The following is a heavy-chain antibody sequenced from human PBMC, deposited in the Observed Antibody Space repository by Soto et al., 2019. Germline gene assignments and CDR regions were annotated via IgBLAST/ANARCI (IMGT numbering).Heavy chain of an antibody. CDR3: ASTAHSSGWYSGGFDY. CDR1: GGSISSYY. Sequence: PSETLSLTCTVSGGSISSYYRSWIRQPPGKGLEWIGYIYYSGSTNYNPSLKSRVTISVDTSKNQFSLKLSSVTAADTAVYYCASTAHSSGWYSGGFDYWGQGTLVTVSS. CDR2: IYYSGST. D-gene: IGHD6-19*01. J-gene: IGHJ4*02. V-gene: IGHV4-59*01.